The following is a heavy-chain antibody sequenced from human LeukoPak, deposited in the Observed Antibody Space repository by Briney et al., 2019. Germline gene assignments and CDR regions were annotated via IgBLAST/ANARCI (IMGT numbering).Heavy chain of an antibody. CDR2: ISYDGSNK. V-gene: IGHV3-30-3*01. CDR3: ARMSPLDYFDY. J-gene: IGHJ4*02. Sequence: PGGSLRLSCAASGFTFSSYAMSWVRQAPGKGLEWVAVISYDGSNKYYADSVKGRFTISRDNSKNTLYLQMNSLRAEDTAVYYCARMSPLDYFDYWGQGTLVTVSS. CDR1: GFTFSSYA.